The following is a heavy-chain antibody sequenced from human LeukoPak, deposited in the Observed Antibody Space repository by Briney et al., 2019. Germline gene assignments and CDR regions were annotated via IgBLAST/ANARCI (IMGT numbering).Heavy chain of an antibody. CDR3: ASQGGRDGYNF. CDR1: NGFTSSYY. V-gene: IGHV4-59*12. J-gene: IGHJ4*02. CDR2: IYHSGST. Sequence: SETLSLTCNVSNGFTSSYYWSWIRQPPGKGLEWIGYIYHSGSTYYNPSLKSRVTISVDRSKNQFSLKLSSVTAADTAVYYCASQGGRDGYNFWGQGTLVTVSS. D-gene: IGHD5-24*01.